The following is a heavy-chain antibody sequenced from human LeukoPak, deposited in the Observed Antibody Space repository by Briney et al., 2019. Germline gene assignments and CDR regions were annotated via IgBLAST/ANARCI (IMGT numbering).Heavy chain of an antibody. CDR1: GYTFTSYY. Sequence: ASVKVSCKASGYTFTSYYMHWVRQAPGQGLEWMGIINPSGGSTSYAQKFQGRVTMTRDTSTSTVYMELSSLRSEDTAVYYCARGLMSDILTGYYGTSWYFDYWGQGTLVTVSS. V-gene: IGHV1-46*01. CDR2: INPSGGST. J-gene: IGHJ4*02. CDR3: ARGLMSDILTGYYGTSWYFDY. D-gene: IGHD3-9*01.